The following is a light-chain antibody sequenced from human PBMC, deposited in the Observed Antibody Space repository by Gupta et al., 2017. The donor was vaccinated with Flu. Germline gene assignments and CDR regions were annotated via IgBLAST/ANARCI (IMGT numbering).Light chain of an antibody. J-gene: IGLJ1*01. Sequence: QSMLTPPPSVSEAPGQRVTTSCTGTISNIGTVYDVHWYQHLPGTAPRLLIYATNNRPSGVPDRFSGSKSGTSASLAITGLQAEDEADYYCQSYDSSLIGYVFGTGTKLTDL. CDR1: ISNIGTVYD. CDR2: ATN. CDR3: QSYDSSLIGYV. V-gene: IGLV1-40*01.